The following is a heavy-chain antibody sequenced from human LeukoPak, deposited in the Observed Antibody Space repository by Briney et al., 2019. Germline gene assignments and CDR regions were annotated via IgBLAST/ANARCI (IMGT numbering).Heavy chain of an antibody. CDR2: IYHSGST. CDR3: ARAPYYYYMDV. J-gene: IGHJ6*03. Sequence: PSETLSLTCTVSGGSISSYYWSWIRQPPGKGLEWIGYIYHSGSTNYNPSLKSRVTISVDTSKNQFSLKVSSGTAADTAVYYCARAPYYYYMDVWGKGTAVTVSS. CDR1: GGSISSYY. V-gene: IGHV4-59*01.